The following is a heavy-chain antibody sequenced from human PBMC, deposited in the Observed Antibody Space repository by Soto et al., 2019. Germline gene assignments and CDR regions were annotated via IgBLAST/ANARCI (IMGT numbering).Heavy chain of an antibody. V-gene: IGHV3-23*01. J-gene: IGHJ6*02. Sequence: PVGSLRLSCAASGFTFSSYAMSWVRQAPGKGLEWVSAISGSGGSTYYADSVKGRFTISRDNSKNTLYLQMNSLRAEDTAVYYCAKGYYYYYGMDVWGQGTTVTVSS. CDR2: ISGSGGST. CDR1: GFTFSSYA. CDR3: AKGYYYYYGMDV.